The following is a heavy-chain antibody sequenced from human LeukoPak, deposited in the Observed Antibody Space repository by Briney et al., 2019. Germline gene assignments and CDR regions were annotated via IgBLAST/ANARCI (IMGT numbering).Heavy chain of an antibody. CDR1: GGSISSSSYY. V-gene: IGHV4-39*07. CDR3: ARGAYYYDSSGLGLQY. Sequence: SETLSLTCTVSGGSISSSSYYWGWIRQPPGKGLEWIGSIYYSGSTYYNPSLKGRVTISVDTSKNQFSLKLSSVTAADTAVYYCARGAYYYDSSGLGLQYWGQGTLVTVSS. CDR2: IYYSGST. J-gene: IGHJ4*02. D-gene: IGHD3-22*01.